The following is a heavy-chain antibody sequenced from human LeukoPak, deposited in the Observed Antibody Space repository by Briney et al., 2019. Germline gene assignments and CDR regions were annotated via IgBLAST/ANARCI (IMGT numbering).Heavy chain of an antibody. CDR3: ARSYNSMVRSDAFDI. V-gene: IGHV4-59*01. CDR1: GGSISSYY. D-gene: IGHD3-10*01. J-gene: IGHJ3*02. Sequence: PSETLSLTCTVSGGSISSYYWSWIRQPPGKGLEWIGYVFYTGSTNYNPSLKSRVTISVDTSKNQFSLKLSSVTAAATAVYYCARSYNSMVRSDAFDIWGQGTMVTVSS. CDR2: VFYTGST.